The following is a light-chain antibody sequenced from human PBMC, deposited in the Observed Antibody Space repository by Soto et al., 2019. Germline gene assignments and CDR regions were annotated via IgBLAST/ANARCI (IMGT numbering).Light chain of an antibody. V-gene: IGKV1-5*03. Sequence: DIQMTQSPSTLSASIGDRVTITCRASRNSGSWLAWYQQKAGKAPNLLIYKASTLETGVPSRFSGSASGTEFTLTISSLQPDDFATYYCQQHAKYPITFGGGTKVDIK. CDR3: QQHAKYPIT. CDR1: RNSGSW. J-gene: IGKJ4*01. CDR2: KAS.